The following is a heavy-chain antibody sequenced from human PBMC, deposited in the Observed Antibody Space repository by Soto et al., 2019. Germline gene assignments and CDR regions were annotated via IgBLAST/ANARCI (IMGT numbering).Heavy chain of an antibody. CDR3: ASLSISMVRGVTAYYYYYMDV. CDR1: GCTFSSYT. Sequence: QVQLVQSGAEVKKPGSSVKVSCKASGCTFSSYTISWVRQAPGKGLEWMGRIIPILGIANYAQKFQGRVTINAVKSTSTAHTERGSLRSEDTAVYYCASLSISMVRGVTAYYYYYMDVWGKGTTVTVSS. V-gene: IGHV1-69*02. CDR2: IIPILGIA. J-gene: IGHJ6*03. D-gene: IGHD3-10*01.